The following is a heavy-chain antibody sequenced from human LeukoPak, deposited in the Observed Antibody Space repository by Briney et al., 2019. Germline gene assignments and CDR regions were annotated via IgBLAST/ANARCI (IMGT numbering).Heavy chain of an antibody. D-gene: IGHD5-18*01. J-gene: IGHJ4*02. CDR2: IYPNGNT. V-gene: IGHV3-66*04. CDR3: ARRGHGYGSPFDY. Sequence: GGSLRLSCAASGLTVSSNYMNWVRQAPGKGLEWVSMIYPNGNTFYTDSVKGRFTISRDNSKNTLDLQMGSLRAEDTAVYYCARRGHGYGSPFDYWGQGTLVTVSS. CDR1: GLTVSSNY.